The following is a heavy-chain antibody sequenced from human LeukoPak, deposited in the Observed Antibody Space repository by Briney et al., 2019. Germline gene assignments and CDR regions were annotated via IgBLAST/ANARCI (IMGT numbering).Heavy chain of an antibody. V-gene: IGHV3-53*01. D-gene: IGHD6-13*01. J-gene: IGHJ4*02. CDR2: IYSGGST. CDR3: ASHSSSWYGFDY. Sequence: PGGSLRLSCAASGFTVSSNHMSWVRQALGKGLEWVSVIYSGGSTYYADSVKGRFTISRDNSKNTLYLQMNSLRAEDTAVYYCASHSSSWYGFDYWGQGTLVTVSS. CDR1: GFTVSSNH.